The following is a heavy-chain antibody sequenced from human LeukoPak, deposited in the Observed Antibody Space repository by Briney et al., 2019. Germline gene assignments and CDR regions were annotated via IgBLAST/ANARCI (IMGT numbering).Heavy chain of an antibody. CDR1: GGSISSYY. Sequence: SETLSLNCTVSGGSISSYYWSWIRQPAGKGLEWIGRIHTSGSTNYNPSLKSRVTMSVDTSKNQFSLKVTSVTAADTAVYYCARAWQWLPLDSWGQGTLVTVSS. D-gene: IGHD6-19*01. J-gene: IGHJ4*02. CDR2: IHTSGST. CDR3: ARAWQWLPLDS. V-gene: IGHV4-4*07.